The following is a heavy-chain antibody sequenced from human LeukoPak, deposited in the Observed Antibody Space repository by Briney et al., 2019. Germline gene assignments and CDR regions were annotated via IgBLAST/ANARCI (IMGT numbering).Heavy chain of an antibody. CDR3: ASYGSGSAPDY. CDR1: RFTFSSYW. D-gene: IGHD3-10*01. Sequence: PGGSLRLSCAASRFTFSSYWMSWVRQAPGKGLEWVANIKQDGSEKYYVDSVKGRFTISRDNSKNTLYLQMNSLRAEDTAVYYCASYGSGSAPDYWGQGTLVTVSS. V-gene: IGHV3-7*01. CDR2: IKQDGSEK. J-gene: IGHJ4*02.